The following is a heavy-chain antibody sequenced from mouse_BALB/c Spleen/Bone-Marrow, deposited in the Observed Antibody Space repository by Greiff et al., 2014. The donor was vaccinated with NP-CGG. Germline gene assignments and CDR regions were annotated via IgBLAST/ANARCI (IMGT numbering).Heavy chain of an antibody. V-gene: IGHV2-9*02. CDR3: ARVHLWYFDV. CDR1: GFSLTSYG. J-gene: IGHJ1*01. Sequence: VKLVESGPGLVAPSQSLSITCTVSGFSLTSYGVHWVRQPPGKGLEWLGVIWAGGSTNYNSALMSRLSISKDNSKSQVFLKMNSLQTDDTAMYYCARVHLWYFDVWAQGPRSPSPQ. CDR2: IWAGGST.